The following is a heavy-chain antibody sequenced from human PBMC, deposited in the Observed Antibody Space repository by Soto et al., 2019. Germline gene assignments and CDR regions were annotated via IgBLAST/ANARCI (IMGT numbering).Heavy chain of an antibody. CDR1: GFTFSDHD. CDR2: SRNKVNGYTT. Sequence: GGSLRLSCAVSGFTFSDHDLDWVRQTPGKGLEWVCRSRNKVNGYTTRYAASVKGRFTISRDDSKNSLYLQMSSLTTEDTAVYYCARKSYCGGGACPPFDYWGQGTLVTVSS. J-gene: IGHJ4*02. V-gene: IGHV3-72*01. D-gene: IGHD2-21*01. CDR3: ARKSYCGGGACPPFDY.